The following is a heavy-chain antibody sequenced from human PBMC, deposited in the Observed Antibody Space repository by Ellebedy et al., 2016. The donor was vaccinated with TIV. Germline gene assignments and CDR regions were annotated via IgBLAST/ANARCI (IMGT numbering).Heavy chain of an antibody. Sequence: GESLKISXAASGFTFSSYGMHWVRQAPGKGLEWVAVISYDGSNKYYADSVKGRFTISRDNSKNTLYLQMNSLRAEDTAVYYCARDHLVEWELLPLAYFDYWGQGTLVTVSS. CDR2: ISYDGSNK. J-gene: IGHJ4*02. V-gene: IGHV3-30*03. D-gene: IGHD1-26*01. CDR1: GFTFSSYG. CDR3: ARDHLVEWELLPLAYFDY.